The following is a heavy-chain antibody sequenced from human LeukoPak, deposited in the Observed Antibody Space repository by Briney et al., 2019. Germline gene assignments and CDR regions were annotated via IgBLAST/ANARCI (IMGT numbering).Heavy chain of an antibody. CDR2: INPSGGST. V-gene: IGHV1-46*01. D-gene: IGHD2-2*01. J-gene: IGHJ6*02. Sequence: GASVKVSCKASGYTFTSYYMHWVRQAPGQGLEWMRIINPSGGSTSYAQKFQGRVTMTRDTSTSTVYMELSSLRFEDTAVYYCASSVGYCSSTSCYRVYYYYGMDVWGQGTTVTVSS. CDR1: GYTFTSYY. CDR3: ASSVGYCSSTSCYRVYYYYGMDV.